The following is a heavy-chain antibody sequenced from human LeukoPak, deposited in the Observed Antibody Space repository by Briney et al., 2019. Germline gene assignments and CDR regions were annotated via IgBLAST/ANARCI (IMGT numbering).Heavy chain of an antibody. CDR2: INPNSGGT. Sequence: ASVKVSCEASGYTFTGYYMHWVRQAPGQGLEWMGRINPNSGGTNYAQKFQGRVTMTRDTSISTAYMELSRLRSDDTAVYYCASSMVRGVYFDYWGQGTLVTVSS. CDR1: GYTFTGYY. D-gene: IGHD3-10*01. CDR3: ASSMVRGVYFDY. V-gene: IGHV1-2*06. J-gene: IGHJ4*02.